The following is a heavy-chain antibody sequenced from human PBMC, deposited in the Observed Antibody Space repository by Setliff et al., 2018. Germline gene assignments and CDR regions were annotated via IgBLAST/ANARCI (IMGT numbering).Heavy chain of an antibody. CDR2: VYPGDSDT. V-gene: IGHV5-51*01. J-gene: IGHJ4*02. CDR3: ARRPGWVVIPAATANFDY. D-gene: IGHD2-2*01. Sequence: CKGSGYRFTTYWIAWVRQKPGKGLEWMGIVYPGDSDTQYSPSFQGRVTMTTDTSTSTAYMELRSLRSDDTAVYYCARRPGWVVIPAATANFDYWGQGTLVTVSS. CDR1: GYRFTTYW.